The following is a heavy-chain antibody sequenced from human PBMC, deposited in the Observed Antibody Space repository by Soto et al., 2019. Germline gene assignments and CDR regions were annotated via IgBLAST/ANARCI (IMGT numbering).Heavy chain of an antibody. V-gene: IGHV3-11*06. CDR2: ISSSSSYT. Sequence: TGGSLRLSCVASGFTFSDYYMSWIRQAPGKGLEWVSYISSSSSYTNYADSVKGRFTISRDNAKNSLYLQMNSLRAEDTAVYYCARDPSVVVVAATPYYYYGMDVWGQGTTVTVSS. CDR1: GFTFSDYY. CDR3: ARDPSVVVVAATPYYYYGMDV. J-gene: IGHJ6*02. D-gene: IGHD2-15*01.